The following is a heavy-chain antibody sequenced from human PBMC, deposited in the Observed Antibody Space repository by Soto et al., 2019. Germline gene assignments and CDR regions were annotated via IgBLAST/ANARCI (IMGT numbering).Heavy chain of an antibody. Sequence: EVQLVGSGGGLVKPRGSLSISWAASGFTFRNAWMNWVRQAPGNGLEWVGRIKSKTDGGTTDYAAPVKGRFTISRDDSKNTLSLQMNSLKTEDTAVYFCTTFRYYYDRSGSYLWDFWGQGTLVTVSS. CDR1: GFTFRNAW. J-gene: IGHJ4*02. CDR2: IKSKTDGGTT. V-gene: IGHV3-15*07. CDR3: TTFRYYYDRSGSYLWDF. D-gene: IGHD3-22*01.